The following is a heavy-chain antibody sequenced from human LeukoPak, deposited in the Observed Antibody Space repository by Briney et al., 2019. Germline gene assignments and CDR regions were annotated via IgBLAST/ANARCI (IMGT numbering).Heavy chain of an antibody. CDR3: ARTYYYGSGSYYRSRMYYYYMDV. D-gene: IGHD3-10*01. V-gene: IGHV1-69*06. CDR1: GGTFSSYA. Sequence: GAPVKVSCKASGGTFSSYAISWVRQAPGQGLEWMGGIIPIFGTENYAQKFQGRVTITADKSTSTAYMELSSLRSEDTAVYYCARTYYYGSGSYYRSRMYYYYMDVWGKGTTVTVSS. CDR2: IIPIFGTE. J-gene: IGHJ6*03.